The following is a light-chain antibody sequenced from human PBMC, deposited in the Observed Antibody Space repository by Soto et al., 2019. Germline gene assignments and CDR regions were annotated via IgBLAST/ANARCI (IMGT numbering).Light chain of an antibody. CDR3: SSYTTSNTRQIV. J-gene: IGLJ1*01. Sequence: SVLPRPGSVCGSPGQSITISYTGTSSDVGGYNYVSWYQHHPGKAPKLIIFDVSNRPSGVSNPFSGSKSGNTASLTISGLQPEDEADYYCSSYTTSNTRQIVFGTGTKVTVL. CDR1: SSDVGGYNY. CDR2: DVS. V-gene: IGLV2-14*03.